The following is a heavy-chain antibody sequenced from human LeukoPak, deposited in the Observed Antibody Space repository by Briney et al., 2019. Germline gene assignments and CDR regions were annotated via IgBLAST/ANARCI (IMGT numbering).Heavy chain of an antibody. Sequence: GGSLRLSCAASGFTFSSYAMSWVRQAPGKGLEWVGFIRSKAYGGTTEYAASVKGRFTISRDDSKSIAYLQMNSLKTEDTAVYYCTRWGLGYCSGGSCPINDYWGQGTLVTVSS. CDR3: TRWGLGYCSGGSCPINDY. CDR1: GFTFSSYA. CDR2: IRSKAYGGTT. J-gene: IGHJ4*02. V-gene: IGHV3-49*04. D-gene: IGHD2-15*01.